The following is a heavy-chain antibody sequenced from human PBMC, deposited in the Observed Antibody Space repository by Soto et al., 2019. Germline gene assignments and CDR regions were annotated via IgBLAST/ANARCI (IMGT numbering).Heavy chain of an antibody. CDR3: ARGQYQLLPIRYYYYGMDV. V-gene: IGHV6-1*01. CDR1: GDSASSNSAA. D-gene: IGHD2-2*01. Sequence: SQTLTLTCPISGDSASSNSAAWNWIRQSPSRGLEWLGRTYYRSKWYNDYAVSVKSRITINPDTSKNQFSLQLNSVTPEDTAVYYCARGQYQLLPIRYYYYGMDVWGQGTTVTVSS. J-gene: IGHJ6*02. CDR2: TYYRSKWYN.